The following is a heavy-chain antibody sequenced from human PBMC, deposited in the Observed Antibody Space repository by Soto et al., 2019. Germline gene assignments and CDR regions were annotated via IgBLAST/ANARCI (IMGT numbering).Heavy chain of an antibody. CDR2: ISSSSSYI. CDR3: ARDSSGWDSAEYFQH. V-gene: IGHV3-21*01. D-gene: IGHD6-19*01. CDR1: GFTFSSYS. J-gene: IGHJ1*01. Sequence: VQLVESGGGLVKPGGSLRLSCAASGFTFSSYSMNWVRQAPGKGLEWVSSISSSSSYIYYADSVKGRFTISRDNAKNSLYLQMNSLRAEDTAVYYCARDSSGWDSAEYFQHWGQGTLVTVSS.